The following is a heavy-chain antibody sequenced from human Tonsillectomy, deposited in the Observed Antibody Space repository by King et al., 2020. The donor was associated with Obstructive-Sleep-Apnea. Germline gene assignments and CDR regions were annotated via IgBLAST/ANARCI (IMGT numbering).Heavy chain of an antibody. V-gene: IGHV3-74*01. CDR2: INSDESSQ. Sequence: VQLVESGGGLVQPGGSLRLSCAASGFTFSNSWMHLVRPAPGKGLVWVSHINSDESSQNYADSVKGRFTISRDNAKNTVYLQMNSLRAEDTAVYYCARDRGYIPDYWGQGTLVTVSS. J-gene: IGHJ4*02. CDR3: ARDRGYIPDY. D-gene: IGHD2-2*02. CDR1: GFTFSNSW.